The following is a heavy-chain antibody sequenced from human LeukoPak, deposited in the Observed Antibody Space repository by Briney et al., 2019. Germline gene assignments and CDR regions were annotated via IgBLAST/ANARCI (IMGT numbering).Heavy chain of an antibody. CDR1: GYTLTELS. CDR3: ATPFIPYCSGGSCYELGY. V-gene: IGHV1-24*01. Sequence: ASVKVSCKVSGYTLTELSMHWVRQAPGKGLEWMGGIDPEDGETIYAQKFQGRVTMTEDTSTDTAYMELSSLRSEDTAVYYCATPFIPYCSGGSCYELGYWGQGTLVTVSS. CDR2: IDPEDGET. D-gene: IGHD2-15*01. J-gene: IGHJ4*02.